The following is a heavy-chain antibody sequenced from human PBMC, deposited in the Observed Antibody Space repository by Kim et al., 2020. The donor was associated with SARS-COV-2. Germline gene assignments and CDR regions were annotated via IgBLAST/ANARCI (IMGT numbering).Heavy chain of an antibody. CDR1: GGSFSGYY. CDR2: INHSGST. D-gene: IGHD3-10*01. CDR3: ARDDVTYYYGSGSYYNLREKHHHWFDP. V-gene: IGHV4-34*01. J-gene: IGHJ5*02. Sequence: SETLSLTCAVYGGSFSGYYWSWIRQPPGKGLEWIGEINHSGSTNYNPSLKSRVTISVDTSKNQFSLKLSAVTAADTAVYYCARDDVTYYYGSGSYYNLREKHHHWFDPWGQGTLVTVSS.